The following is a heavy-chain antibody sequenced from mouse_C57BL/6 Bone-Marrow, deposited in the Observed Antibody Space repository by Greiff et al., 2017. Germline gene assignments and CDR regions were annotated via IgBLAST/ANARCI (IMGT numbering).Heavy chain of an antibody. CDR2: IRSKSSNYAT. CDR3: VREGGDYDEGYAMDY. CDR1: GFTFNTYA. D-gene: IGHD2-4*01. Sequence: EVMLVESGGGLVQPKGSLKLSCAASGFTFNTYAMHWVRQAPGKGLEWVARIRSKSSNYATYYADSVKDRFTISRDDSQSMLYLKRNNLKTEDTAVYYCVREGGDYDEGYAMDYWGQGTSVTVSS. J-gene: IGHJ4*01. V-gene: IGHV10-3*01.